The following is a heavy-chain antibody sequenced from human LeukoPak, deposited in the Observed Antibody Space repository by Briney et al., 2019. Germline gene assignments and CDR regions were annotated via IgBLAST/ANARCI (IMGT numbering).Heavy chain of an antibody. CDR3: ARDRTPITMVRTNWFDP. J-gene: IGHJ5*02. V-gene: IGHV4-4*07. CDR2: IYTSGST. CDR1: GGSISSYY. D-gene: IGHD3-10*01. Sequence: PSETLSLTCTVSGGSISSYYRSWIRQPAGKGLEWIGRIYTSGSTNYNPSLKSRVTMSVDTSKNQFSLKLSSVTAADTAVYYCARDRTPITMVRTNWFDPWGQGTLVTVSS.